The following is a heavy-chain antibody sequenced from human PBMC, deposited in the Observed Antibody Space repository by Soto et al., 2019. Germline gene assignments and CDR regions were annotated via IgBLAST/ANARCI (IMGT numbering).Heavy chain of an antibody. CDR3: AREGPYSGSWYYFDY. J-gene: IGHJ4*02. CDR2: INYSGRT. CDR1: GGSVSSGSYQ. D-gene: IGHD6-13*01. Sequence: SETLSLTCTVSGGSVSSGSYQWSWIRQPPGKGLEWIGNINYSGRTNHNPSLKSRVTISVDTSKNQFSLNLSSVIAADTAVYYCAREGPYSGSWYYFDYWGQGTLVTVSS. V-gene: IGHV4-61*01.